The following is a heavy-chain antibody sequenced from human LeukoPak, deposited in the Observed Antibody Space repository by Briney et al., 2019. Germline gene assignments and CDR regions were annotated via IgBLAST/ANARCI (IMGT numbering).Heavy chain of an antibody. D-gene: IGHD6-19*01. CDR2: ISSSGSTI. Sequence: KAGGSLRLSCAASGFTFSDYYMSWIRQAPGKGLEWVSYISSSGSTIYYADSVKGRFTISRDNAKNSLYLQMNSLRAEDTAVYYCARGAVAVRLNWFDPWGQGTLVTVSS. J-gene: IGHJ5*02. CDR1: GFTFSDYY. V-gene: IGHV3-11*01. CDR3: ARGAVAVRLNWFDP.